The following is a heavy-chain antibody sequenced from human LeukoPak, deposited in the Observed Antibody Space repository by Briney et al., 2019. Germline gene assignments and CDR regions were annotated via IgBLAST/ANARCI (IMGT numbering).Heavy chain of an antibody. J-gene: IGHJ4*02. CDR2: IYTSGST. V-gene: IGHV4-4*07. CDR3: ARGGGQRRSGWWVY. Sequence: PSETLSLTCTVSGGSISSYYWSWIRQPAGKGLEWIGRIYTSGSTNYNPSLKSRVTMSVDTSKNQFSLKLSSVTAADTAAYYCARGGGQRRSGWWVYWGQETLVTVSS. D-gene: IGHD6-19*01. CDR1: GGSISSYY.